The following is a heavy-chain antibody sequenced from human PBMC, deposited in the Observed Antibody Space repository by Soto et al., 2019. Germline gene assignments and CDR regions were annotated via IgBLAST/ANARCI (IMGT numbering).Heavy chain of an antibody. CDR3: ASCPLPNYDFWNGYYKH. V-gene: IGHV1-18*04. Sequence: QVQLVQSGAEVKKPGASVKVSCKASGYTFTSYGISWVRQAPGQGLEWMGWISAYNGNTNYAQKLQGRVTMTTDTSTSTAYMELRSLRSDDTDVYNCASCPLPNYDFWNGYYKHWGQGTLVTVSS. J-gene: IGHJ1*01. D-gene: IGHD3-3*01. CDR2: ISAYNGNT. CDR1: GYTFTSYG.